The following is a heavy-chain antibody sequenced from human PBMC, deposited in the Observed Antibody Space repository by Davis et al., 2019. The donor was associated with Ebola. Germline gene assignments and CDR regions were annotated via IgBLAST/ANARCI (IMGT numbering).Heavy chain of an antibody. CDR1: GFTFNNYA. CDR3: VKVQWPAPYLYYGMDV. V-gene: IGHV3-9*01. CDR2: ISWNSISI. Sequence: SLKISCAASGFTFNNYAMHWVRQAPGKGLEWVSGISWNSISIGYADSVKGRFTISRDNANHSLYLQMNSLRPEDTALYYCVKVQWPAPYLYYGMDVWGQGTTVTVSS. D-gene: IGHD2-8*01. J-gene: IGHJ6*02.